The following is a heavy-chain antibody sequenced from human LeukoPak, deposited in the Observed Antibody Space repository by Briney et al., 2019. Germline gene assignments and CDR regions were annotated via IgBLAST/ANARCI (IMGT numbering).Heavy chain of an antibody. CDR2: IYYSGST. CDR1: GGSISSGDYY. Sequence: SVTLSLTCTVSGGSISSGDYYWSWIRQPPGKGLEWIGYIYYSGSTYYNPSLKSRVTISVDTSKNQFSLKLSSVTAADTAVYYCTRGSYGGIHYFDYWGQGTLVTVSS. J-gene: IGHJ4*02. V-gene: IGHV4-30-4*01. CDR3: TRGSYGGIHYFDY. D-gene: IGHD4-23*01.